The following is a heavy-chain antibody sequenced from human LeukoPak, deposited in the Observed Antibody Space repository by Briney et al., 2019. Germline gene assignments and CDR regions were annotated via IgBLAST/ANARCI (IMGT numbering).Heavy chain of an antibody. CDR1: GGSFSGYY. CDR2: INHSGST. Sequence: SETLSLTCAVYGGSFSGYYWSWIRQPPGKGLEWIGEINHSGSTNYNPSLKSRVTISVDTSKNQFSLKLSSVTAADTAVYYCARVRYSYGPVYFDYWGQGTLSPSPQ. CDR3: ARVRYSYGPVYFDY. D-gene: IGHD5-18*01. J-gene: IGHJ4*02. V-gene: IGHV4-34*01.